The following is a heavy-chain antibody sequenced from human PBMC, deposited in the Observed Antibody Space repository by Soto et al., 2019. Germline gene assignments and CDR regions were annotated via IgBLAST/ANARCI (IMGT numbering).Heavy chain of an antibody. Sequence: EVQLVESGGGLVQPGRSLRLSCAASGFTFDDYAMHWVRQPPGKGLEWVSGITWNSGSKDYADSVKGRFTISRDNRKNSLYLQMNSLRGEDTALYYCTTTYPNDDSGVVAYWGQGTLVTVSS. CDR3: TTTYPNDDSGVVAY. V-gene: IGHV3-9*01. CDR2: ITWNSGSK. D-gene: IGHD1-1*01. J-gene: IGHJ4*02. CDR1: GFTFDDYA.